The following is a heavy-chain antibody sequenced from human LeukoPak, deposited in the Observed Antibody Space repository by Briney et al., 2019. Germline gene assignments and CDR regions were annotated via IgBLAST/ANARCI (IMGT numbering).Heavy chain of an antibody. CDR3: ARGTRGCSSTSCYPPYYYYYGMDV. V-gene: IGHV4-4*02. CDR2: IYHSGST. D-gene: IGHD2-2*01. CDR1: GGSSKSNNW. J-gene: IGHJ6*02. Sequence: PSETLSLTCAVSGGSSKSNNWWSWVRQPPGKGLEWIGEIYHSGSTNYNPSLESRVTVSVDKSKNQFSLDLSSVTAADTAVYYCARGTRGCSSTSCYPPYYYYYGMDVWGQGTTVTVSS.